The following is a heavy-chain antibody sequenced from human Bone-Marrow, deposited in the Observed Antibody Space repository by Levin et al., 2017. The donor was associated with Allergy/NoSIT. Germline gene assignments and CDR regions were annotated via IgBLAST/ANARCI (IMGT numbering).Heavy chain of an antibody. V-gene: IGHV1-3*01. CDR2: INAGDGKS. CDR1: GYTFKTYA. Sequence: GESLKISCKASGYTFKTYAIHWVRQAPGQRLEWMGWINAGDGKSEYSQKFQRRVTITSDTSASTAYMELSSLRSEDTAVYYCARGRGNYYFDYWGQGALVTVSS. J-gene: IGHJ4*02. CDR3: ARGRGNYYFDY. D-gene: IGHD3-16*01.